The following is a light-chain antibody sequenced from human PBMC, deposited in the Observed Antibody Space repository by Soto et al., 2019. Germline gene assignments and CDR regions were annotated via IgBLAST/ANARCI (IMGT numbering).Light chain of an antibody. CDR2: DDN. Sequence: QLVLTQPPSVSGAPGQRITISCTGSSSNIGAGYAVHWYQQLPGTAPKLLISDDNNQPSGVPDRFSSSKSGTSASLAITGLQAEDEADYYCQSYDNSHDWDVVFGGGTKLTVL. J-gene: IGLJ2*01. CDR1: SSNIGAGYA. CDR3: QSYDNSHDWDVV. V-gene: IGLV1-40*01.